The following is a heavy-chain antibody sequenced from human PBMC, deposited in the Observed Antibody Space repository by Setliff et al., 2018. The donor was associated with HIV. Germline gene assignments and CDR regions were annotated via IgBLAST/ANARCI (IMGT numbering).Heavy chain of an antibody. D-gene: IGHD3-22*01. J-gene: IGHJ5*02. Sequence: SVKVSCKASGGTFSSYAISWVRQAPGQGLEWMGGIIPILGIANYAQKFQDRVIVTRDTSINTAYVELRSLRLDDTAVYFCARGRTYDSSGYIGNWFDPWGQGTLVTVSS. CDR2: IIPILGIA. V-gene: IGHV1-69*10. CDR1: GGTFSSYA. CDR3: ARGRTYDSSGYIGNWFDP.